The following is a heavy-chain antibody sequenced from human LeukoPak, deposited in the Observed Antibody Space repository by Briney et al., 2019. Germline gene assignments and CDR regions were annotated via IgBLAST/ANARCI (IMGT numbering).Heavy chain of an antibody. CDR2: MNPNSGNT. CDR3: ARAGRYSYGYWFDP. Sequence: GASVKVSCKASGYTFTSYDINWVRQATGRGLEWMGWMNPNSGNTGYAQKFQGRVTMTRNTSISTAYMELSSLRSEDTAVYYCARAGRYSYGYWFDPWGQGTLVTVSS. V-gene: IGHV1-8*01. CDR1: GYTFTSYD. D-gene: IGHD5-18*01. J-gene: IGHJ5*02.